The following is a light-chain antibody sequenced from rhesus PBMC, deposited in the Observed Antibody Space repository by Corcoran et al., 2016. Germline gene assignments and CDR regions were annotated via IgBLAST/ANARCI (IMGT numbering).Light chain of an antibody. CDR2: NAS. V-gene: IGKV1-22*01. J-gene: IGKJ4*01. CDR3: LLFGSSPLT. CDR1: QSISSS. Sequence: DIQMTRSPSSLSASVGDTVTITCRASQSISSSLDWYKQKPGKAPKLLIYNASRLQGVVPSRFSGSGSWTYFTLTISSLQPEDCASDYCLLFGSSPLTFGGGTKVELK.